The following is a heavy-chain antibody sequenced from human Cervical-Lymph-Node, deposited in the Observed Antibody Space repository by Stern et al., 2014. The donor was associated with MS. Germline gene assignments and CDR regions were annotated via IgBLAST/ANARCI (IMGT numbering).Heavy chain of an antibody. CDR2: IIPIFGTA. CDR3: ARGELKEGLVRGMDV. V-gene: IGHV1-69*01. CDR1: GGTFSSYA. D-gene: IGHD1-26*01. J-gene: IGHJ6*01. Sequence: QVQLVESGAEVKKPGSSVKVSCKASGGTFSSYAITWVRPPPGQGLEWMGGIIPIFGTANYAQKFQGRVTLTADESTSPAYMELSSLRSEDTAVYYCARGELKEGLVRGMDVWGQGTTVTVSS.